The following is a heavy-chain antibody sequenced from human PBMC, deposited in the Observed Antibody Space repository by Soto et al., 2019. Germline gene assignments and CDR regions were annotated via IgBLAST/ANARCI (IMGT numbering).Heavy chain of an antibody. D-gene: IGHD4-17*01. CDR2: IYPGDSDT. CDR3: ARDTVVDAFDI. Sequence: GESLKISCKGSGYSFSRYWIAWVRQMPGQGLEWMGIIYPGDSDTRYSPSFQGQVTISADKSISTAYLQWSSLKASDTAMYYCARDTVVDAFDIWGQGTMVTVSS. J-gene: IGHJ3*02. CDR1: GYSFSRYW. V-gene: IGHV5-51*01.